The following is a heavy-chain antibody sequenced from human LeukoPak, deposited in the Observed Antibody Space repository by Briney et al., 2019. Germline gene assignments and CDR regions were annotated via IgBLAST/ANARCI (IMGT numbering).Heavy chain of an antibody. V-gene: IGHV1-2*02. J-gene: IGHJ4*02. Sequence: EASVKVSCKASGYTFIDYYMHWVRPAPGQGLEWIGWISPNSGGTKYVEKFQGRVTMTRDTSITTVYMELSGLSFDDTAVYYCARGGGRYSVDYWGQGTLVIVSS. CDR1: GYTFIDYY. CDR2: ISPNSGGT. D-gene: IGHD1-26*01. CDR3: ARGGGRYSVDY.